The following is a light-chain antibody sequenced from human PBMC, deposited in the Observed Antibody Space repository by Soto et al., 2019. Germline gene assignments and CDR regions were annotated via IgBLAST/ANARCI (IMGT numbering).Light chain of an antibody. J-gene: IGLJ3*02. V-gene: IGLV2-23*02. CDR3: CSYSGSSSWV. CDR2: EVS. Sequence: QSALTQPASVSGSPGQSITISCTGTSSDVGSYNLVSWYQQHPGKAPKLMIYEVSKRPSGVSKRFSGSKSGNTAFLTISGLQDEDEADYYCCSYSGSSSWVFGGGTKLTVL. CDR1: SSDVGSYNL.